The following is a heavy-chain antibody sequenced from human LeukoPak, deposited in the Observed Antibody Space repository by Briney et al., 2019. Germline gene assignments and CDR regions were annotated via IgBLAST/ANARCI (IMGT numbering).Heavy chain of an antibody. CDR1: GYRFTSYW. V-gene: IGHV5-51*01. CDR2: IYPGDSDT. Sequence: GESLKISFKGPGYRFTSYWIGWVRQMPGKGLGWMGIIYPGDSDTRYSPSFQGQVTISADKSISTAYLQWSSLKASDTAMYYCARPYYDILTGSSHHDAFDIWGQGTMVTVSS. D-gene: IGHD3-9*01. CDR3: ARPYYDILTGSSHHDAFDI. J-gene: IGHJ3*02.